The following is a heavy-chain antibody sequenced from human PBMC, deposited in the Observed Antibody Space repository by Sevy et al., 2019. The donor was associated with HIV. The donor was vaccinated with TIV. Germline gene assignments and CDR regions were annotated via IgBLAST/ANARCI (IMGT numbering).Heavy chain of an antibody. J-gene: IGHJ6*03. D-gene: IGHD3-3*01. V-gene: IGHV3-43D*04. Sequence: GGSLRLSCAASGLTFDDYAMHWVRQAPGKGLEWLSLISWDGSSTYYADSVKGRFTISRDNSKNSLYLQMNSLRVEDSALYYCAKGWRLFADCMDVWGKGTTVTVSS. CDR2: ISWDGSST. CDR1: GLTFDDYA. CDR3: AKGWRLFADCMDV.